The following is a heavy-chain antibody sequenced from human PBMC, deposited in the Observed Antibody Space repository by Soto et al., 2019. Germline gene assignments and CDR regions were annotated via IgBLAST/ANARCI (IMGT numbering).Heavy chain of an antibody. CDR1: GFKFGDYA. V-gene: IGHV3-9*01. J-gene: IGHJ4*02. CDR2: VSWNSEIV. CDR3: ARHTSGWHYYDY. Sequence: PGGSLRLSCEASGFKFGDYAMHWVRQAPGKGLEWVSGVSWNSEIVGYADSVKGRFTISRDNAKNSLYLEMNSLRTEDTALYYCARHTSGWHYYDYWGQGTPVTVSS. D-gene: IGHD6-19*01.